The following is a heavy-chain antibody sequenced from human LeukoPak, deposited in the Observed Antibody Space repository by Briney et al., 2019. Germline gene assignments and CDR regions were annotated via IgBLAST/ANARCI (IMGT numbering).Heavy chain of an antibody. CDR1: GITLSNYG. D-gene: IGHD3-22*01. Sequence: GGSLGLSCALSGITLSNYGMGWVRQAPGKGLEWVAGISGSGGTTNCADSVKGRFTISRDNPKNTLYLQMNSLRAEDTAVYLCAKRGVVIRVILVGFHKEAYYFDSWGQGALVTVSS. J-gene: IGHJ4*02. CDR3: AKRGVVIRVILVGFHKEAYYFDS. V-gene: IGHV3-23*01. CDR2: ISGSGGTT.